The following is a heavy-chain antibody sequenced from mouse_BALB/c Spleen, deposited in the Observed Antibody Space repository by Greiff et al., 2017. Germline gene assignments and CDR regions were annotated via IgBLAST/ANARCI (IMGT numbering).Heavy chain of an antibody. Sequence: VQLQQSGAELVKPGASVKLSCTASGFNIKDTYMHWVKQRPEQGLEWIGRIDPANGNTKYDPKFQGKATITADTSSNTAYLQLSSLTSEDTAVYYCAIYYGYDWYFDVWGAGTTVTVSS. D-gene: IGHD2-2*01. CDR3: AIYYGYDWYFDV. J-gene: IGHJ1*01. CDR1: GFNIKDTY. V-gene: IGHV14-3*02. CDR2: IDPANGNT.